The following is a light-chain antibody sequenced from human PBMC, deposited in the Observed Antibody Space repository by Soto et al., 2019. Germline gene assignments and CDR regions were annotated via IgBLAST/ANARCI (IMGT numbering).Light chain of an antibody. Sequence: DVPMTQSPSTLPASVRDRVTITCRDSQSISDWFPWYQQKPGTAPKDLINHAASCKTGVPTRFSGSRSLTEFTLTLDSLQPEVFESYYCELYNRYSFGQGTKVDIK. J-gene: IGKJ1*01. CDR2: HAA. CDR3: ELYNRYS. V-gene: IGKV1-5*01. CDR1: QSISDW.